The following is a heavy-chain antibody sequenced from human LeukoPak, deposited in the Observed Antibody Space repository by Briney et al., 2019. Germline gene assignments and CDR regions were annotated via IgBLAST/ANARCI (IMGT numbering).Heavy chain of an antibody. CDR2: VSDSGDYT. D-gene: IGHD2-8*01. J-gene: IGHJ4*02. V-gene: IGHV3-23*01. Sequence: GGSLRLSCAGSGFTVSSYAMSWVRQAPGKGLEWVSAVSDSGDYTYYADSVKGRFTISRDNSKNTLCLHVNSLRAEDTAVYYCAKDTSIGKYCTSGVCSPFDYWGQGTLVTVSS. CDR3: AKDTSIGKYCTSGVCSPFDY. CDR1: GFTVSSYA.